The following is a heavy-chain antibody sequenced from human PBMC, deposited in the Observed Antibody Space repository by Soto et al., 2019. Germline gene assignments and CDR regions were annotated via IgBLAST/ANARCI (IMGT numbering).Heavy chain of an antibody. D-gene: IGHD2-8*01. CDR3: ARGDSTDCSNGVCSFFYNHDMDV. CDR1: GYSFTDYH. Sequence: ASVKVSCKASGYSFTDYHIHWVREAPGQGLEWLGRINPKSGGTSTAQKFQGWVTMTTDTSISTASMELTRLTSDDTAIYYCARGDSTDCSNGVCSFFYNHDMDVWGQGTTVTVSS. J-gene: IGHJ6*02. V-gene: IGHV1-2*04. CDR2: INPKSGGT.